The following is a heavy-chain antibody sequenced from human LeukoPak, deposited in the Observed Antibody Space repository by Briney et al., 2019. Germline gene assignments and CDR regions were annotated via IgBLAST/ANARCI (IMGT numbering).Heavy chain of an antibody. D-gene: IGHD6-19*01. CDR1: GYTFTSYD. V-gene: IGHV1-8*01. J-gene: IGHJ4*02. CDR3: ARVGLRYSSGWYYFDY. Sequence: ASVKVSCKASGYTFTSYDINWVRQATGQGLEWMGWMNPNSGNAAYAQKFQGRVTMTRNTSISTAYMELSSLRSDDTAVYYCARVGLRYSSGWYYFDYWGQGTLVTVSS. CDR2: MNPNSGNA.